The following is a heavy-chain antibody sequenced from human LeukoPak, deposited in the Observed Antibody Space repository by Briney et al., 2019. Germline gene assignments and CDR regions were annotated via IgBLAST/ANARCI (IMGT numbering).Heavy chain of an antibody. J-gene: IGHJ4*02. CDR2: ISWNSGSI. CDR3: AKSRSDVVDY. D-gene: IGHD3-3*01. Sequence: GGSLRLSCAASGFTFDDYAMHWVRQAPGKGLEWVSGISWNSGSIGYADSVKGRFTISRDNAKNSLYLQMNSLRAEDTALYYCAKSRSDVVDYWGQGTLVTVSS. V-gene: IGHV3-9*01. CDR1: GFTFDDYA.